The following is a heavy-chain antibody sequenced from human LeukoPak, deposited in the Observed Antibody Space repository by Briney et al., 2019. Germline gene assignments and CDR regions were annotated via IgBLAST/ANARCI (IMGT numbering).Heavy chain of an antibody. V-gene: IGHV3-74*01. CDR1: GFTFSSYW. CDR2: INSDGSST. Sequence: GGSLRLSCAASGFTFSSYWMHWVRQAPGKGLVWVSRINSDGSSTSYADSVKGRFTISRDNAKNTLYLQMNSLRSEDTAVYYCAKEASYDYVWGSYPFDAFDIWGQGTMVTVSS. CDR3: AKEASYDYVWGSYPFDAFDI. J-gene: IGHJ3*02. D-gene: IGHD3-16*01.